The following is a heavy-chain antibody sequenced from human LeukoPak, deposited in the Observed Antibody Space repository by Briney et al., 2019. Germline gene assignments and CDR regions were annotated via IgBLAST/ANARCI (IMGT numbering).Heavy chain of an antibody. CDR2: ISSSGSTI. D-gene: IGHD6-19*01. Sequence: AGGSLRLSCAASGFTFSSYEMNWVRQAPGKGLEWVSYISSSGSTIYYADSVKGRFTISRDNAKNALYLQMNSLRAEDTAVYYCWMSGWSSDFDYWGQGTLVTVSS. J-gene: IGHJ4*02. V-gene: IGHV3-48*03. CDR1: GFTFSSYE. CDR3: WMSGWSSDFDY.